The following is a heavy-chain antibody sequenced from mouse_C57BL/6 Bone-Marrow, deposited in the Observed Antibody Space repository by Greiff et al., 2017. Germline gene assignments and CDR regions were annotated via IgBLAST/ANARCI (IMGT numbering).Heavy chain of an antibody. CDR3: AGDGYYYAMDY. Sequence: EVKLVESEGGLVQPGSSMKLSCTASGFTFSDYYMAWVRQVPEKGLEWVANINYDGSSTYYLDSLKSRFIISRDNAKNILYLQMSSLKSEDAATYYFAGDGYYYAMDYWGQGTSVTVSS. D-gene: IGHD2-2*01. V-gene: IGHV5-16*01. J-gene: IGHJ4*01. CDR1: GFTFSDYY. CDR2: INYDGSST.